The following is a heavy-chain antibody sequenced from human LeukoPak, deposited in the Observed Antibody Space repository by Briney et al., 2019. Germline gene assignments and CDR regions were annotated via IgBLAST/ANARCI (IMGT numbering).Heavy chain of an antibody. CDR1: GGSFNGYY. V-gene: IGHV4-34*01. CDR2: INHSGSA. CDR3: ARGQGTVTTH. Sequence: SETLSLTCAVSGGSFNGYYWTWIRQPPGKGLEWIGEINHSGSANYNPSLKSRVTISLDTSKNQFSLKLSSVTAADTAVYYCARGQGTVTTHWGQGTLVTVSS. D-gene: IGHD4-17*01. J-gene: IGHJ4*02.